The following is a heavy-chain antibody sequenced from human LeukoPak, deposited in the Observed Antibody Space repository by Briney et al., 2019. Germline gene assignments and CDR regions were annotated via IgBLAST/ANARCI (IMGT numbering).Heavy chain of an antibody. J-gene: IGHJ6*03. D-gene: IGHD7-27*01. CDR1: GGSISSYY. CDR2: IYYSGST. V-gene: IGHV4-59*12. Sequence: SETLSLTCTVSGGSISSYYWSWIRQPPGKGLEWMGYIYYSGSTNDNPSLMRRGTIPVDTSKNQFSLKLRSVPAADTAVYYCARGYNWGSPTRNFYYLDVWGKGTTVTVSS. CDR3: ARGYNWGSPTRNFYYLDV.